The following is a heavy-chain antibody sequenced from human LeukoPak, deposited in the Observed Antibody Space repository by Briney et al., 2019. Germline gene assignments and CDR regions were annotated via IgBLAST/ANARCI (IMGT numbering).Heavy chain of an antibody. Sequence: GGSLRLSCAASGFTFDDYGMSWVRQAPGKGLEWVSGINWSGGDTGYADAVKGRFTISRDNAKNSLYLPMNSLRAEDTALYYCARDASSSSRSLAYRAFDIWGQGTMVTVSS. J-gene: IGHJ3*02. CDR2: INWSGGDT. V-gene: IGHV3-20*04. CDR3: ARDASSSSRSLAYRAFDI. D-gene: IGHD6-6*01. CDR1: GFTFDDYG.